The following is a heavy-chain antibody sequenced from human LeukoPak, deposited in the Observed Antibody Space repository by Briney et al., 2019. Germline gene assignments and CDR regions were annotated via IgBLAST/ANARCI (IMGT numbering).Heavy chain of an antibody. V-gene: IGHV4-39*07. CDR2: IYYSGST. Sequence: PSETLSLTCTVSGDSVRSSSYFWAWIRQPPGKGLEWIANIYYSGSTYYNPSLKSRVTITLDTSKNQFSLNLTSVTAADTALYYCARGRGYDPVVFYFDYWGQGNLVTVSS. J-gene: IGHJ4*02. D-gene: IGHD5-12*01. CDR1: GDSVRSSSYF. CDR3: ARGRGYDPVVFYFDY.